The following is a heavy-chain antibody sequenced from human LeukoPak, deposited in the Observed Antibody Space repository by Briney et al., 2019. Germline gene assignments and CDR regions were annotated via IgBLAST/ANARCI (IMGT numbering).Heavy chain of an antibody. CDR2: INHSGST. CDR1: GGSFTIYY. CDR3: ARTRSGKWGFDY. Sequence: SETLSLTCAVNGGSFTIYYWTWIRQPPGQGLEWIGEINHSGSTNYNPSLKTRVTISVYTSKNQFSLTVNSVTAADTAVYYCARTRSGKWGFDYWGQGTLVTVSS. J-gene: IGHJ4*02. V-gene: IGHV4-34*01. D-gene: IGHD1-26*01.